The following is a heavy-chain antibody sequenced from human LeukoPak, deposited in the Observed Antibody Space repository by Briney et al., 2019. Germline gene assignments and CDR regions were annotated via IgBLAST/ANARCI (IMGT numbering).Heavy chain of an antibody. J-gene: IGHJ3*02. CDR3: AKDHYSGYDYSRGWTPPMGYAFDI. V-gene: IGHV3-23*01. Sequence: PGGSLRLSCAASGFTFSSYAMSWVRQAPGKGLEWVSAISGSGGSTYYADSVKGRFTISRDNSKNTLYLQMNSLRAEDTAVYYCAKDHYSGYDYSRGWTPPMGYAFDIWGQGTMVTVSS. D-gene: IGHD5-12*01. CDR2: ISGSGGST. CDR1: GFTFSSYA.